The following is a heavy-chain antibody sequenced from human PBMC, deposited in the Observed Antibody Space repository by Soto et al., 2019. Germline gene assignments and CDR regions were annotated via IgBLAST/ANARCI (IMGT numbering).Heavy chain of an antibody. D-gene: IGHD3-16*01. CDR2: MSPNNGNT. V-gene: IGHV1-8*01. J-gene: IGHJ6*02. Sequence: QVQLVQSGAEVKKPGASVRVSCKASGYSFTSYDINWVRQATGQGLEWMGWMSPNNGNTDSAQKFQGRITMTMDTSVSTAYMELSNLSSEDTAVYYCLRGRLFQESYYYYNVDVWGQGATVTVSS. CDR1: GYSFTSYD. CDR3: LRGRLFQESYYYYNVDV.